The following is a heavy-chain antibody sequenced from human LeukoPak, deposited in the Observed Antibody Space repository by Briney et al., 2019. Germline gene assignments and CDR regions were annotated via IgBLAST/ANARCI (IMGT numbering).Heavy chain of an antibody. CDR3: ARGQTTVTYPFDY. CDR2: INHSGST. V-gene: IGHV4-34*01. Sequence: PSETLSLTCAVYGGSFSGYYWSWIRQPPGKGLEWIGEINHSGSTNYNPSLKSRVTISVDTSKNQFSLKLSSVTAADTAVYYCARGQTTVTYPFDYWAREPWSPSPQ. D-gene: IGHD4-17*01. J-gene: IGHJ4*02. CDR1: GGSFSGYY.